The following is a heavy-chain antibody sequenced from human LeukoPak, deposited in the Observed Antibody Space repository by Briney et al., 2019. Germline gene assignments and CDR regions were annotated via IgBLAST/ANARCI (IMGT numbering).Heavy chain of an antibody. V-gene: IGHV4-38-2*01. CDR1: GYSISSGYY. J-gene: IGHJ4*02. Sequence: KPSETLSLTCAVSGYSISSGYYWGWIRQPPGKGLEWIGSIYHSGSTYYNPSLKSRVTISVDTSKNQFSLKLSSVTAADTAVYYCARHCSSSSCYGPTDFDYWGQGTLVTVSS. D-gene: IGHD2-2*01. CDR3: ARHCSSSSCYGPTDFDY. CDR2: IYHSGST.